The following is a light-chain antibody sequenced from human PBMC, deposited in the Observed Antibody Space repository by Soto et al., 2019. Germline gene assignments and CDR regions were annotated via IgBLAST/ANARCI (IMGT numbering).Light chain of an antibody. J-gene: IGKJ2*01. CDR3: PQYAISPFT. V-gene: IGKV3-20*01. CDR2: GAS. CDR1: QSVSSNY. Sequence: EIVLTQSPGTLPLSPGERATLSCRASQSVSSNYLVWYQQKPGQAPRPLIYGASSRATGIPDRFSGSGSGTDFTLTISRLEPEDFAVYYCPQYAISPFTFGQGTKLEIK.